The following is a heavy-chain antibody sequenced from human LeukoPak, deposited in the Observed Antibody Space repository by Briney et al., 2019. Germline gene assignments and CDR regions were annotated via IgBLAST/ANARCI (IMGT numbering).Heavy chain of an antibody. CDR2: IIPILGIA. D-gene: IGHD2-21*02. V-gene: IGHV1-69*04. Sequence: ASVKVSCKASGGTFSSYAISWVRQAPGQGLEWMGRIIPILGIANYAQKFQGRVTITADKSTSTAYMELSSLRSEDTAVYYCARDLNWVTAIPLRDYWGQGTLVTVSS. CDR1: GGTFSSYA. CDR3: ARDLNWVTAIPLRDY. J-gene: IGHJ4*02.